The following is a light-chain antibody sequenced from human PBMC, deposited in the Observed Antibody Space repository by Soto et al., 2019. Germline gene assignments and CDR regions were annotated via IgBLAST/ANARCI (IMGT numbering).Light chain of an antibody. CDR1: SGNIVSNY. Sequence: QSVSGSPGKTVTISCTRSSGNIVSNYVQWYQQRPGSSPTTVIFEDDDRPSGVPDRFSASLDTSTNSASLTISGLKPEDEADYYCQSYDADILIFGGGTQLTVL. V-gene: IGLV6-57*01. CDR2: EDD. CDR3: QSYDADILI. J-gene: IGLJ2*01.